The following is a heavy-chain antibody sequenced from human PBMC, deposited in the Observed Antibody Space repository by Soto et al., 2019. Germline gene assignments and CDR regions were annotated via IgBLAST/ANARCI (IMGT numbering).Heavy chain of an antibody. D-gene: IGHD3-9*01. CDR1: GFIFSSYA. Sequence: EVQLLQSGGGVVQPGGSLRLSCAASGFIFSSYAMSWVRQTPGKGLEWVSAASGGGGSTYYADSVQGRFTVFRENSKNTLYLQMNSLRAEDTAVYYCAKDGALTGDWYFDLWGRGTLVTVSS. CDR3: AKDGALTGDWYFDL. V-gene: IGHV3-23*01. CDR2: ASGGGGST. J-gene: IGHJ2*01.